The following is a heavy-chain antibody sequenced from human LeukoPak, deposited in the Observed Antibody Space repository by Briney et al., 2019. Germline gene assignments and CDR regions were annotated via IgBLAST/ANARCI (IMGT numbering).Heavy chain of an antibody. CDR1: GFTFSSYA. D-gene: IGHD2-2*01. CDR2: ISGSGGST. Sequence: PGGSLRLSCAASGFTFSSYAMSWVRQAPGNGLEWVSAISGSGGSTYYADSVKGRFTISRDNSKNTLYLQMNSLRAEDTAVYYCASTTIRARVHWGQGTLVTVSS. CDR3: ASTTIRARVH. V-gene: IGHV3-23*01. J-gene: IGHJ4*02.